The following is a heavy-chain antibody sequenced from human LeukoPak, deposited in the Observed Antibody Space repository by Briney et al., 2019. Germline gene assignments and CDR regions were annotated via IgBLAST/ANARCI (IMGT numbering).Heavy chain of an antibody. CDR1: GGSVSRSSYY. D-gene: IGHD2-2*01. CDR2: ISYNGST. CDR3: ARKQRFCSSSTCRYVGIDY. Sequence: PSETLSLTCSVSGGSVSRSSYYWGWIRQPPGKGLEWIGSISYNGSTDYNPSLKSRVSISVDTSKNQFSLRLSSVTAADTAVYYCARKQRFCSSSTCRYVGIDYWGQGTLVTVSS. J-gene: IGHJ4*02. V-gene: IGHV4-39*01.